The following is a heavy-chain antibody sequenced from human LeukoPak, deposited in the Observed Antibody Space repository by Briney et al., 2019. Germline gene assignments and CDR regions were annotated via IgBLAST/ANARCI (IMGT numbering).Heavy chain of an antibody. D-gene: IGHD4-17*01. CDR2: ISSSSSYI. J-gene: IGHJ4*02. Sequence: GGSLRLSCAASGFTFSSYSMNWVRQAPGKGLEWVSSISSSSSYIYYADSLKGRFTISRDNAKNTLYLQMNSLRAEDTAVYYCARGPRGVTTDYWGQGTLVTVSS. V-gene: IGHV3-21*01. CDR3: ARGPRGVTTDY. CDR1: GFTFSSYS.